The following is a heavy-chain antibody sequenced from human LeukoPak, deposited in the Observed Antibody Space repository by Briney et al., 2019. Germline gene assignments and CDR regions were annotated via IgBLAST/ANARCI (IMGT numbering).Heavy chain of an antibody. J-gene: IGHJ4*02. CDR1: GFTFSSSW. CDR2: INPDTSEI. V-gene: IGHV3-7*01. CDR3: ARSLAVAGTFYFDY. Sequence: GGSLRLSCEASGFTFSSSWMSWVRQGPGKGLEWVASINPDTSEIHYVDAVRGRFTISRDNAKNSLYLQMNSLRAEDTAVYYCARSLAVAGTFYFDYWGQGTLVTVSS. D-gene: IGHD6-19*01.